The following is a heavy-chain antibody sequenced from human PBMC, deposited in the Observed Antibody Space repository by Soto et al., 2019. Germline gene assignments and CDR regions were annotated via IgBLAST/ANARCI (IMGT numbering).Heavy chain of an antibody. CDR2: TNRDGSQA. Sequence: GGSLRLSCAASGFTFRNYWMSWVRQAAGRGLEWVANTNRDGSQAYYVDSVKGRFTISRDNAKNSISLQMDSLSADDTAVYYWANPRPFRFDWLAHLLAEPWFDPWGQGTLVTVSS. D-gene: IGHD3-9*01. V-gene: IGHV3-7*01. CDR3: ANPRPFRFDWLAHLLAEPWFDP. J-gene: IGHJ5*02. CDR1: GFTFRNYW.